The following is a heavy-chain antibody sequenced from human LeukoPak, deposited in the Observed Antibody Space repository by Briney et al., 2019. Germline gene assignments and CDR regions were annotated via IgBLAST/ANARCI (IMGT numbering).Heavy chain of an antibody. Sequence: GGSLRLSCAASGFTFTNAWMNWVRQAPGKGLEWVGRIKSETDGGTIDYAAPVKGRFTISRDDSKNTLYLEMNSLKTEDTAAYYCTTWMYYDYVWGNDFDYWGQGTLVTVSS. CDR1: GFTFTNAW. V-gene: IGHV3-15*01. J-gene: IGHJ4*02. D-gene: IGHD3-16*01. CDR3: TTWMYYDYVWGNDFDY. CDR2: IKSETDGGTI.